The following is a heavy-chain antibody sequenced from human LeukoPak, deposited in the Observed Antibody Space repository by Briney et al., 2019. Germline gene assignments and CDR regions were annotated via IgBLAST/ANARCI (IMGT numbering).Heavy chain of an antibody. CDR1: GGSISSDY. J-gene: IGHJ3*01. Sequence: SETLSLTCTVSGGSISSDYWTWIRQPPGMGLEWIGEIYITGSTNYNPYLKRRVTLSVDTSKNQFSLRLSSVTAADTAVYYCARVRIGETSYDASDVWGLGTMVTVSS. V-gene: IGHV4-59*13. CDR3: ARVRIGETSYDASDV. D-gene: IGHD1-26*01. CDR2: IYITGST.